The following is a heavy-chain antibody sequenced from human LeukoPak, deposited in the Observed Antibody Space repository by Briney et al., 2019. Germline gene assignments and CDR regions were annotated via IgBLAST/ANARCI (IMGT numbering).Heavy chain of an antibody. V-gene: IGHV3-7*03. CDR1: GFTFSSSW. J-gene: IGHJ4*02. Sequence: GGSLRLSCAASGFTFSSSWMTWVRQAPGKGLEWVASIREDGSEKTSVDSVKGRFTISRDNSKGTVYLQMNSLRPEDTAVYYCAKDDAWLQYGNWGRGTLVTVSS. CDR3: AKDDAWLQYGN. CDR2: IREDGSEK. D-gene: IGHD5-24*01.